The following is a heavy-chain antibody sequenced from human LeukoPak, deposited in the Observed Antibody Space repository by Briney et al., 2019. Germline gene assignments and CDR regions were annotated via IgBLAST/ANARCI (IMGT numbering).Heavy chain of an antibody. Sequence: QPGGSLRLSCAASGFTFSSYWMHWVRQAPGKGLVWVSRINSDGSTTSYADSVKGRFTFTRDNAKNTLYLQMNSLRAEDTAVYYCARCHVPGQYSSSWCDAFDIWGQGTMVTVSS. CDR1: GFTFSSYW. V-gene: IGHV3-74*01. CDR2: INSDGSTT. D-gene: IGHD6-13*01. J-gene: IGHJ3*02. CDR3: ARCHVPGQYSSSWCDAFDI.